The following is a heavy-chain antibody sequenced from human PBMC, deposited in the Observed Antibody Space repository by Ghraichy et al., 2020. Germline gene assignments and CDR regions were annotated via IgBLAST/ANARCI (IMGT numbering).Heavy chain of an antibody. CDR1: GGTINNYY. CDR3: ARDRAVFGPAGMDV. V-gene: IGHV4-59*01. CDR2: IYYSGGA. D-gene: IGHD3-3*01. Sequence: GSLRLSCTVSGGTINNYYWSWIRQPPGKGLEWIGFIYYSGGANYNPALKSRSTISVDASMTQFSLRLSSVTAADTSVDYCARDRAVFGPAGMDVWGQGTTATVSS. J-gene: IGHJ6*02.